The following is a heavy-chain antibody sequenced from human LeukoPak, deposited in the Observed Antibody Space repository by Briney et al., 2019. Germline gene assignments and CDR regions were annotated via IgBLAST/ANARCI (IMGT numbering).Heavy chain of an antibody. J-gene: IGHJ4*02. CDR1: GFTFSSYA. D-gene: IGHD3-22*01. CDR2: ISSNGGST. V-gene: IGHV3-64*01. Sequence: GGSLRLSCAASGFTFSSYAMHWVRQAPGKGLEYVSAISSNGGSTYYANSVKGRFTISRDNSKNTLYLQMGSLRAEDMAVYYCARCYYDSSGYPTQDYWGQGTLVTVSS. CDR3: ARCYYDSSGYPTQDY.